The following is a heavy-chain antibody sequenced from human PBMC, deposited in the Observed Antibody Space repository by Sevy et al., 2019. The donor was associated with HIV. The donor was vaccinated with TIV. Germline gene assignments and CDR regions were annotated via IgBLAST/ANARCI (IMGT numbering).Heavy chain of an antibody. J-gene: IGHJ4*02. CDR2: ISYDGSNK. V-gene: IGHV3-30-3*01. D-gene: IGHD3-16*02. Sequence: GGSLRLSCAASGFTFSSYAMHWVRQAPGKGLEWVAVISYDGSNKYYADSVKGRFTISRDNSKNTLYLQMNSLRAEDTAVYYCASDHGAAFGGVIVPDYWGQGTLVTVSS. CDR1: GFTFSSYA. CDR3: ASDHGAAFGGVIVPDY.